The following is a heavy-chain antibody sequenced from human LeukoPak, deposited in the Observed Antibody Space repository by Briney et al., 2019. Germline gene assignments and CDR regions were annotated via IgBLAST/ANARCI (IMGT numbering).Heavy chain of an antibody. CDR1: GFTVSSNY. CDR3: AKESYPYSTCSGWFWGMFDY. D-gene: IGHD6-19*01. CDR2: ISGSGGST. Sequence: GGSLRLSCAASGFTVSSNYMSWVRQAPGKGLEWVSAISGSGGSTYYADSVKGRFTISRDNSKNTLYLQMNSLRAEDTAVYYCAKESYPYSTCSGWFWGMFDYWGQGTLVTVSS. J-gene: IGHJ4*02. V-gene: IGHV3-23*01.